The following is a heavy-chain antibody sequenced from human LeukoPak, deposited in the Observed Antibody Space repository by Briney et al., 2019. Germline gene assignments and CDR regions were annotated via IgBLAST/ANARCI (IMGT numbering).Heavy chain of an antibody. J-gene: IGHJ5*02. CDR2: INHSGST. V-gene: IGHV4-34*01. CDR3: ARVEAGYCSGGSCYGHWFDP. D-gene: IGHD2-15*01. CDR1: GGSFSGYY. Sequence: SETLSLTCAVYGGSFSGYYWSWIRQPPGKGLEWIGEINHSGSTNYNPSLKSRVTISVDTSKNQFSLKLSSVTAADTAVYYCARVEAGYCSGGSCYGHWFDPWGQGTLVTVSS.